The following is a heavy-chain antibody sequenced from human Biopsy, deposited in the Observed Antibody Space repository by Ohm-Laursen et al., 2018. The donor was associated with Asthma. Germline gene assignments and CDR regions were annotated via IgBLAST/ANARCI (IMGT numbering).Heavy chain of an antibody. V-gene: IGHV3-23*01. J-gene: IGHJ4*02. Sequence: SLRLSCAASGFTFSSSAMSWVRQAPGKGLERVSAITGSGGTTYYADSVRGRFTISRDNSKSTLSLQMDSLSAEDTAVYYCAKDFRGIAVAGDRGFDYWGQGTLVTVSS. D-gene: IGHD6-19*01. CDR3: AKDFRGIAVAGDRGFDY. CDR2: ITGSGGTT. CDR1: GFTFSSSA.